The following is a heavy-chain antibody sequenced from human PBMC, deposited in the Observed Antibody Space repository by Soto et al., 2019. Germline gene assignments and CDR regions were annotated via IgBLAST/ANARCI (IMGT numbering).Heavy chain of an antibody. CDR1: GGSFSNYG. V-gene: IGHV1-69*12. Sequence: QVQVVQSGAEVKKPGSSVKVSCKASGGSFSNYGISWVRQAPGQGLEWMGGIIPVFGTPHYAQKFQDRVTVXAXXYTSTVYTEVSSLTSEDTAVYYCARGDATKIIVTTYYGLDVWGQGTTVTVSS. CDR3: ARGDATKIIVTTYYGLDV. J-gene: IGHJ6*02. D-gene: IGHD3-22*01. CDR2: IIPVFGTP.